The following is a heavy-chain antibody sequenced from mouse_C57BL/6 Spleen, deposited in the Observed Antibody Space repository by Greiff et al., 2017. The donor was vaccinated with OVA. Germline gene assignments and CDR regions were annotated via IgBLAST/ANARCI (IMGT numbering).Heavy chain of an antibody. Sequence: EVKLVDSGGGLVKPGGSLKLSCAASGFTFSDYGMHWVRQAPEKGLEWVAYISSGSSTIYYADTVKGRFTISRDNAKNTLFLQMTSLRSEDTAMYYCARRSSSYFDYWGQGTTLTVSS. CDR3: ARRSSSYFDY. CDR1: GFTFSDYG. J-gene: IGHJ2*01. V-gene: IGHV5-17*01. D-gene: IGHD1-1*01. CDR2: ISSGSSTI.